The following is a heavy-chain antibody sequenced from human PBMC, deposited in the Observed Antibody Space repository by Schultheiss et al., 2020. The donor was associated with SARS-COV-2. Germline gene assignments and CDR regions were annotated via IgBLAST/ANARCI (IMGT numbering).Heavy chain of an antibody. CDR3: ARLKRPGTGSGSYYGGWYFDL. V-gene: IGHV1-46*01. Sequence: ASVKVSCKASGYTFTSYYMHWVRQAPGQGLEWMGIINPSGGSTSYAQKFQGRVTMTRDTSTSTVYMELSSLRSEDTAVYYCARLKRPGTGSGSYYGGWYFDLWGRGTLVTVSS. J-gene: IGHJ2*01. CDR2: INPSGGST. CDR1: GYTFTSYY. D-gene: IGHD3-10*01.